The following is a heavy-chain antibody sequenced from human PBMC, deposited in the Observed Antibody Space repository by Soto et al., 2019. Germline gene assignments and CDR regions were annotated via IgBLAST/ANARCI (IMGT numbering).Heavy chain of an antibody. Sequence: SEALSLTCPVSGCSISSYYWSWIRQPPGKGLEWIGYIYYSGSTNYNPSLKSRVTISVDTSKNQFSLKLSSVTAADTAVYYCARGRGEEYYYYGMDVWGQGTTVTVSS. CDR1: GCSISSYY. CDR3: ARGRGEEYYYYGMDV. D-gene: IGHD2-21*01. CDR2: IYYSGST. V-gene: IGHV4-59*01. J-gene: IGHJ6*02.